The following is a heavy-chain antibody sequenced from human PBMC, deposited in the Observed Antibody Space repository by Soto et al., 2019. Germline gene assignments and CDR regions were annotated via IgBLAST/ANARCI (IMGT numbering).Heavy chain of an antibody. Sequence: QLQLQESGPGLVKPSETLSLTCTVSGGSISSSSYYWGWIRQPPGKGLEWIGSIYYSGSTYYNPSLKSRVTMSVDTSKNQFSLKLSSVTAADTAVYYCARQAAGLRTLPHYWGQGTLVTVSS. CDR2: IYYSGST. V-gene: IGHV4-39*01. CDR3: ARQAAGLRTLPHY. J-gene: IGHJ4*02. CDR1: GGSISSSSYY. D-gene: IGHD6-25*01.